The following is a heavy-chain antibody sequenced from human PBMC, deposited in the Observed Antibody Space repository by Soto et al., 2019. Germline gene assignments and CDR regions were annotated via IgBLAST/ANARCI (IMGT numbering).Heavy chain of an antibody. CDR2: TSGSGTSR. V-gene: IGHV3-23*01. CDR3: AKAKAGGCYPYYGMDV. D-gene: IGHD1-26*01. CDR1: GFTFSSNF. Sequence: EVQLLESGGGWVQPGGSLRLSCAASGFTFSSNFMTWVRQAPGKGLEWVSGTSGSGTSRYYADSVKGRFTISRDNSKSTLYLQMNSLRAEDTAVYYCAKAKAGGCYPYYGMDVWGQGTTVSVSS. J-gene: IGHJ6*02.